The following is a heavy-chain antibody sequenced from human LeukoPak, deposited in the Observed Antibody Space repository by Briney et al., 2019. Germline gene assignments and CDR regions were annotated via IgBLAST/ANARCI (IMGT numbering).Heavy chain of an antibody. CDR3: AKPPTYYYDSSGYFDD. Sequence: GGSLRLSCAASGFTFSSYAMSWVRQAPGKGLEWVSAISGSGGGTYYADSVKGRFTISRDNSKNTLYLQTNSLRAEDTAVYYCAKPPTYYYDSSGYFDDWGQGTLVTVSS. CDR1: GFTFSSYA. V-gene: IGHV3-23*01. CDR2: ISGSGGGT. D-gene: IGHD3-22*01. J-gene: IGHJ4*02.